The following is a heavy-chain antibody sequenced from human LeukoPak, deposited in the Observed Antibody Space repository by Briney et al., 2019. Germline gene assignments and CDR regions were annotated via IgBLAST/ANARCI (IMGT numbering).Heavy chain of an antibody. CDR3: ARLSCSSSTCYFPDGFDI. CDR1: GGSISSSSYF. CDR2: VYSSGST. J-gene: IGHJ3*02. Sequence: SETLSLTCSVSGGSISSSSYFWAWIRQPPGKGLEWIGSVYSSGSTYSNPSLKSRVTISVDTSKNQFSLQLTSVTAADTSVYYCARLSCSSSTCYFPDGFDIWGQGTMVTVSS. D-gene: IGHD2-2*01. V-gene: IGHV4-39*01.